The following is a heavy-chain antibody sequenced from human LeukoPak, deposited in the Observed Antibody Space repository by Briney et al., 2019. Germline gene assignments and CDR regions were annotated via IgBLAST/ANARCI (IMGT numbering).Heavy chain of an antibody. CDR1: GGSISSSHW. CDR3: ESSDYYRLDH. CDR2: IHQTGST. Sequence: SGTLSLTCAVSGGSISSSHWWSWVRQPPGKGLQWIGEIHQTGSTNYNPSLRSRGSISLDKAKNQFTLNLNSVTAADTAVYYCESSDYYRLDHWGQGILVTVSS. J-gene: IGHJ4*02. V-gene: IGHV4-4*02. D-gene: IGHD6-25*01.